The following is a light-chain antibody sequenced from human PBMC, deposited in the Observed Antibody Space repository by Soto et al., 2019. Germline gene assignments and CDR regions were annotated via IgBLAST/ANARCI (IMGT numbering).Light chain of an antibody. CDR1: LPISNY. CDR2: EAS. Sequence: DIRMTQSPCSLSASVVDRVTITCRASLPISNYLAWYQLKPGKAPKLLIYEASKLEIGVPSRFSGSGSGTEFTLTISSLQPDDFATYYCQHYNSYSEAFGQGTKVDIK. CDR3: QHYNSYSEA. J-gene: IGKJ1*01. V-gene: IGKV1-5*03.